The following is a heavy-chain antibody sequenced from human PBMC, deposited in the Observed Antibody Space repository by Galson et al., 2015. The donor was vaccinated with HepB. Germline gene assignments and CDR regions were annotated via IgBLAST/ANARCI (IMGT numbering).Heavy chain of an antibody. J-gene: IGHJ4*02. Sequence: SLRLSCAASGFTFQDYAMHWVRQRPGKGLEWVAGISWNSGIIGYADSVKGRFTLSRNNVRDSLYLQVISLRPEDTAFYYCAKDGGPGLESFHRGIDYWGQGTLVTVSS. V-gene: IGHV3-9*01. D-gene: IGHD1-26*01. CDR3: AKDGGPGLESFHRGIDY. CDR1: GFTFQDYA. CDR2: ISWNSGII.